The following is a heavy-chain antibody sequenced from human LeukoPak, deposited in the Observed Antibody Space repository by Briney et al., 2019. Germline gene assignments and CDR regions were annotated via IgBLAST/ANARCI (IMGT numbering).Heavy chain of an antibody. CDR1: GYTFTGYY. CDR3: ARERDSSGYYRDAFDI. CDR2: INPNSGVT. V-gene: IGHV1-2*02. Sequence: GASVKVSCKASGYTFTGYYMHWVRQAPGQGLEWMGWINPNSGVTNYAQRFQGRVTMTRDTSISTAYMELSRLRSDDTAVYYCARERDSSGYYRDAFDIWGQGPMVTVSS. D-gene: IGHD3-22*01. J-gene: IGHJ3*02.